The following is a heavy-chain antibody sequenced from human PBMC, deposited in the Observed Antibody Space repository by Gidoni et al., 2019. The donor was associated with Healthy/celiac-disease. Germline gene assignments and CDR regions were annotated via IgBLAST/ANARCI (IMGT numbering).Heavy chain of an antibody. D-gene: IGHD6-19*01. CDR3: AKDGDSSGWYFDY. Sequence: QVQLVESGGGVVQPGGSLRLSCSASGFPFSRYGMHWVRQAPGKGLEWVAFIRYDGSNKYYADSVKGRFTISRDNSKNTLYLQMNSLRAEDTAVYYCAKDGDSSGWYFDYWGQGTLVTVSS. CDR1: GFPFSRYG. V-gene: IGHV3-30*02. J-gene: IGHJ4*02. CDR2: IRYDGSNK.